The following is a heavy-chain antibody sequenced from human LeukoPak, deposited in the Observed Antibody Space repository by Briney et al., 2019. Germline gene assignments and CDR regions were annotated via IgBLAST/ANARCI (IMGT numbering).Heavy chain of an antibody. D-gene: IGHD3-9*01. CDR1: GFTFSNAW. J-gene: IGHJ4*02. CDR3: TTNQRYFDLLSEITQLDD. Sequence: PGGSLRLSCAASGFTFSNAWMSWVRQAPGKGLEWVGRIKSKTDGGTTDYAAPVKGRFTISRDDSKNTLYLQMNRRKTEDTAVYYCTTNQRYFDLLSEITQLDDWSQGTLVTVSS. CDR2: IKSKTDGGTT. V-gene: IGHV3-15*01.